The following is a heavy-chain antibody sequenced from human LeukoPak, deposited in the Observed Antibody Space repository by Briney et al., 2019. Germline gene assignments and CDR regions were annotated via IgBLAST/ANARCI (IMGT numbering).Heavy chain of an antibody. CDR1: GFTFSSYS. J-gene: IGHJ4*02. D-gene: IGHD1-26*01. Sequence: GGSLRLSCAASGFTFSSYSMNWVRQAPGKGLEWVSSISSSSSYIYYADSVKGRFTISRDNAKNSLYLQMNSLRAEDTAVYYCARGPYSGSYGLRGYFDYWGQGTLVTVSS. CDR3: ARGPYSGSYGLRGYFDY. V-gene: IGHV3-21*01. CDR2: ISSSSSYI.